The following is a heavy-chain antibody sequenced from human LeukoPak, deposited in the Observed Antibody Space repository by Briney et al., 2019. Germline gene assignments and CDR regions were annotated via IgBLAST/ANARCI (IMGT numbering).Heavy chain of an antibody. Sequence: ASVTASCKVSGYTLTELSMHWVRQAPGKGLEWMGGFDPEDGETIYAQKFQGRVTMTEDTSTDTAYMELSSLRSEDTAVYYCATDSPTKAGYYGMDVWGQGTTVTVSS. D-gene: IGHD5-12*01. CDR1: GYTLTELS. CDR3: ATDSPTKAGYYGMDV. V-gene: IGHV1-24*01. J-gene: IGHJ6*02. CDR2: FDPEDGET.